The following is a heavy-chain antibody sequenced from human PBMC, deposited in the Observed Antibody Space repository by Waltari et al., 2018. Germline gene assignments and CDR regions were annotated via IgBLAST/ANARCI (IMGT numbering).Heavy chain of an antibody. CDR2: ISYNGRNI. J-gene: IGHJ6*02. CDR1: EFTFSSYA. Sequence: QVQLVESGGGVVQPGGSLRLSCAASEFTFSSYAMHWVRQAPGKGLEWGAVISYNGRNIYYVDSGKGRFTISRDNSKKTLYMQMNSLTVEDTAVYYCARDYCDRANCHGMDVWGQGTTVTV. CDR3: ARDYCDRANCHGMDV. V-gene: IGHV3-30*04. D-gene: IGHD3-22*01.